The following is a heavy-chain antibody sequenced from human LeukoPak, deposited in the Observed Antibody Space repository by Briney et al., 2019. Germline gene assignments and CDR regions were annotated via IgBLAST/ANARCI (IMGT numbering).Heavy chain of an antibody. CDR3: ASQGIVGATRYFDY. D-gene: IGHD1-26*01. V-gene: IGHV1-69*01. Sequence: SVKVSSTASGGTFSSYAISWVRQAPGQGLEWMGGIIPIFGTANYAQKFQGRVTITADESTSTAYMELSSLRSEDTAVYYCASQGIVGATRYFDYWGQGTLVTVSS. CDR2: IIPIFGTA. CDR1: GGTFSSYA. J-gene: IGHJ4*02.